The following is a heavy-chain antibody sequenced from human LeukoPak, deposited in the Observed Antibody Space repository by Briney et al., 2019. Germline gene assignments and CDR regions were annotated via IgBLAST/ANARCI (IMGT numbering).Heavy chain of an antibody. V-gene: IGHV4-59*01. D-gene: IGHD3-16*02. CDR2: IYYSGST. CDR3: ARGIMITFGGVIVNPYFDY. CDR1: GGSISSYY. J-gene: IGHJ4*02. Sequence: SETLSLTCTVSGGSISSYYWSWIRHPPRKGLERVGYIYYSGSTNYNPSLKSRVTIPVDTSKNQLSLKQSSVTAADAAVYYCARGIMITFGGVIVNPYFDYWGQGTLVTVSS.